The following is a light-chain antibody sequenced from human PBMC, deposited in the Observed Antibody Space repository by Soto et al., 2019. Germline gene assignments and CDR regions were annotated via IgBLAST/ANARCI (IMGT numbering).Light chain of an antibody. CDR3: QQYGT. CDR2: GAS. J-gene: IGKJ3*01. V-gene: IGKV3-20*01. Sequence: EILLTQSPDTLSLSPGVGATLSCRASQSVSSDSLAWYQQKPGQAPRLLIYGASSRATGVPGRFSGRGSGTDFTLTISGLEPEDFAVYYCQQYGTFGPGTKVDIK. CDR1: QSVSSDS.